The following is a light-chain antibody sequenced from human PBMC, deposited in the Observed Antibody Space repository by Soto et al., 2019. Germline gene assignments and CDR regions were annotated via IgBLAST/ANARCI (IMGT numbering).Light chain of an antibody. CDR2: DVT. CDR3: CSYAGSYTVYV. CDR1: RGDVGGYDY. V-gene: IGLV2-11*01. J-gene: IGLJ1*01. Sequence: QSALTQPRSVSGSPGQSVTMSCTGTRGDVGGYDYVSWYQQHPGKAPKLMIFDVTKRPSGVPDRFSGSKSGNTASLTISGLQAEDEADDYCCSYAGSYTVYVFGTGTKVTVL.